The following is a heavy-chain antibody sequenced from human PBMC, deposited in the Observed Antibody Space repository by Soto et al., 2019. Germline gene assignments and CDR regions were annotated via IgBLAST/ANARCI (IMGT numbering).Heavy chain of an antibody. V-gene: IGHV4-30-2*01. CDR2: IYHSGST. J-gene: IGHJ4*02. Sequence: SETLSLTCAVSGGSISSGGYSWSWIRQPPGKGLEWIGYIYHSGSTYYNPSLKSRVTISVDRSKNQFSLKLSSVTAADTAVYYCARLDCRGGSCQSNFDFWGQGTLVTVSS. D-gene: IGHD2-15*01. CDR3: ARLDCRGGSCQSNFDF. CDR1: GGSISSGGYS.